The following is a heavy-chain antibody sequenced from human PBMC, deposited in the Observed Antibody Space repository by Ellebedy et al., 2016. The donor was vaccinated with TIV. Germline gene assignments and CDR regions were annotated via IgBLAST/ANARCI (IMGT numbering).Heavy chain of an antibody. V-gene: IGHV3-21*01. D-gene: IGHD2-8*01. CDR1: GSTFNSYS. CDR2: ISSSSSHL. J-gene: IGHJ6*02. CDR3: ARGACMLLSCRSGYGMDV. Sequence: GESLKISCAASGSTFNSYSLNWVRQAPGKGLEWVSPISSSSSHLYYADSVRGRFTISRDNTKNSLYLQMNSLRVEDTAVNYCARGACMLLSCRSGYGMDVWGQGTTVTVSS.